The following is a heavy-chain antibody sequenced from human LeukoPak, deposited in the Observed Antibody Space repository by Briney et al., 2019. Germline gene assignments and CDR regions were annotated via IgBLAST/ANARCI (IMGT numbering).Heavy chain of an antibody. CDR1: GYSISSDYY. CDR2: IYHSGST. V-gene: IGHV4-38-2*01. D-gene: IGHD6-13*01. Sequence: WETLSLTCAVSGYSISSDYYWGWIRQPPGKGLEWIGSIYHSGSTYYNPSLKSRVTISVDTSKNQFSLKLSSVTAADTAVYYCARLGPAAPYYYMDVWGKGTTVTVSS. CDR3: ARLGPAAPYYYMDV. J-gene: IGHJ6*03.